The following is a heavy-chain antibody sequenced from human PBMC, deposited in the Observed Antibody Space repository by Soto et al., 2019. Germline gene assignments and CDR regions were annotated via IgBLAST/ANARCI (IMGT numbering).Heavy chain of an antibody. CDR1: GFTFSSYW. V-gene: IGHV3-74*01. D-gene: IGHD5-18*01. Sequence: GGSLRLSCAASGFTFSSYWMHWVRQTAGKGLVWVSQINSDGSATRYADSVKGRFTISRDNAKNTVYLQMNSLRAEDTAVYYCATLNSFGSDYWGQGTLVTVSS. CDR2: INSDGSAT. J-gene: IGHJ4*02. CDR3: ATLNSFGSDY.